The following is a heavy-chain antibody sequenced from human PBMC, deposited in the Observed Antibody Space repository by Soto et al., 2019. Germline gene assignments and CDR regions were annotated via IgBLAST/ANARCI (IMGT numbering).Heavy chain of an antibody. Sequence: QVQLQESGPGLVKPSGTLSLTCAVSGGSISSSNWWSWVRQPPGKGLEWIGEIYHSGSTNYNPSLKSRVTISVDKSTNQFSLKLSSVTAADTAVYYCALDSSSSHGGLYYYAMDVWGQGTTVTVSS. D-gene: IGHD6-6*01. CDR3: ALDSSSSHGGLYYYAMDV. CDR2: IYHSGST. V-gene: IGHV4-4*02. J-gene: IGHJ6*02. CDR1: GGSISSSNW.